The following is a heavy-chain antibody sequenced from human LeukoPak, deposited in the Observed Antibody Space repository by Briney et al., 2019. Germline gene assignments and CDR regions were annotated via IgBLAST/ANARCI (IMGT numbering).Heavy chain of an antibody. CDR2: INPSGGST. J-gene: IGHJ5*02. CDR3: ARTNYDSSGYRWFDP. CDR1: GYTFTSYY. D-gene: IGHD3-22*01. V-gene: IGHV1-46*01. Sequence: ASVTVSCKASGYTFTSYYMHWVRQAPGQGLEWMGIINPSGGSTSYAQKFQGRVTMTRDMSTSTVYMELSSLRSEDTAVYYCARTNYDSSGYRWFDPWGQGTLVTVSS.